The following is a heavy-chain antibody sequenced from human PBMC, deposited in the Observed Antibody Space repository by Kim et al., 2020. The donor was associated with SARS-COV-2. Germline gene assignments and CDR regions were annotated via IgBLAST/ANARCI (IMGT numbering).Heavy chain of an antibody. D-gene: IGHD3-10*01. CDR2: INIKADGRTI. CDR1: GITFSNSY. Sequence: GGSLRLSCAASGITFSNSYMSWIRQAPGKGLEWIGRINIKADGRTIAYSATVKGTFTISRADSTNTLYMQMNSLKTEDTGVYSCNTEPHMDRGWGQ. V-gene: IGHV3-15*01. CDR3: NTEPHMDRG. J-gene: IGHJ1*01.